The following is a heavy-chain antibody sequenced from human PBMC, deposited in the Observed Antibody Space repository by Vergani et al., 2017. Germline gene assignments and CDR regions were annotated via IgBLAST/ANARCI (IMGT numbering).Heavy chain of an antibody. V-gene: IGHV3-30*02. J-gene: IGHJ4*02. Sequence: QVQLVESGGGVVQRGGSLRLSCATSGFTLSNYDMQWIRQGPGKGLEFVAFIQIDGSNQYYADSVKGRFTLSRDFSKNTLYLQMNSLRTDDTATYYYAKHFRGWGIDYWGQGTQVIVSS. CDR3: AKHFRGWGIDY. CDR1: GFTLSNYD. D-gene: IGHD1-26*01. CDR2: IQIDGSNQ.